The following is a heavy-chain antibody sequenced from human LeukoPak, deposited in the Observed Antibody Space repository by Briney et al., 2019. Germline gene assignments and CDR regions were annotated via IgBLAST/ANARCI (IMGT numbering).Heavy chain of an antibody. V-gene: IGHV1-69*06. CDR1: GFTFSSYA. CDR2: IIPIFGTA. Sequence: PGGSLRLSCAASGFTFSSYAISWVRQAPGQGLEWMGGIIPIFGTANYAQKFQGRVTITADKSTSTAYMELSSLRSEDTAVYYCAKGEMATILIGYYYYYYMDVWGKGTTVTVSS. CDR3: AKGEMATILIGYYYYYYMDV. J-gene: IGHJ6*03. D-gene: IGHD5-24*01.